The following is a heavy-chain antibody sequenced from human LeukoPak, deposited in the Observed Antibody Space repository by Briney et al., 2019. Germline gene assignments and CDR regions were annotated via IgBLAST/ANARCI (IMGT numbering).Heavy chain of an antibody. CDR1: GFTFSDYY. Sequence: PGGSLRLSCAASGFTFSDYYMSWIRQAPGKGLEWVSTISGVGDATYYADSVKGRFTISRDNSKNTVSLQMESLRAEDTALYYCAKDYAVGSIDYWGQGTLVTVSS. CDR3: AKDYAVGSIDY. D-gene: IGHD3-16*01. J-gene: IGHJ4*02. V-gene: IGHV3-23*01. CDR2: ISGVGDAT.